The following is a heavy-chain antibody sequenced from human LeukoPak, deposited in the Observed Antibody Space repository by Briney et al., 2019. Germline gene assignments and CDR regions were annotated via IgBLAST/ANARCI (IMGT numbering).Heavy chain of an antibody. J-gene: IGHJ4*02. CDR1: GGSINYYY. Sequence: SETLSLTCTVSGGSINYYYWMWIRQPPGKGLEWIGYIYYSGGTHYNPSLKSRVTMLVDTSKNQFSLKLTAVTAADTAVYYCARETPGAGHLDYWGQGSLVTVSS. CDR3: ARETPGAGHLDY. CDR2: IYYSGGT. V-gene: IGHV4-59*01. D-gene: IGHD7-27*01.